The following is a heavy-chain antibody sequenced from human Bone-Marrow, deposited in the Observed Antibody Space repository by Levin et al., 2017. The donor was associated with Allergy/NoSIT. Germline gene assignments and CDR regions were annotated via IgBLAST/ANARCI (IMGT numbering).Heavy chain of an antibody. CDR1: GGSVSSGSYY. CDR3: ARDVAAVGGNWFDP. V-gene: IGHV4-61*01. J-gene: IGHJ5*02. D-gene: IGHD6-13*01. CDR2: IYYSGST. Sequence: SQTLSLPCTVSGGSVSSGSYYWSWIRQPPGKGLEWIGYIYYSGSTNYNPSLKSRVTISVDTSKNQFSLKLSSVTAADTAVYYCARDVAAVGGNWFDPWGQGTLVTVSS.